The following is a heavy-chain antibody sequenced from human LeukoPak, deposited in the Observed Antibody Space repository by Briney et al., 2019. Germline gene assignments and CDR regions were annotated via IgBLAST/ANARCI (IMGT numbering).Heavy chain of an antibody. CDR2: FDRKNGDT. Sequence: ASVKVSCKVSGFTLADLCMHWVRQAPGKGLEWVGGFDRKNGDTIYAQRFRGRVTLTEDTSTGTAYMDLSSLSADDTAVYYCATGVFCATTTCPGYQHYYYFMDVWGKGTTVTVSS. V-gene: IGHV1-24*01. D-gene: IGHD2-2*01. J-gene: IGHJ6*03. CDR1: GFTLADLC. CDR3: ATGVFCATTTCPGYQHYYYFMDV.